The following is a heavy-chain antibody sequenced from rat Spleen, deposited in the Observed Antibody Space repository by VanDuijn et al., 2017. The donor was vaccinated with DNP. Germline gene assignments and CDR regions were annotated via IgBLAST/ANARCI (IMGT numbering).Heavy chain of an antibody. V-gene: IGHV5-58*01. CDR1: GFTFSSYW. D-gene: IGHD1-12*01. J-gene: IGHJ2*01. CDR3: ATHRGY. Sequence: EVQLVETGGGLVQPGRSLKLSCVASGFTFSSYWMYWIRQAPKKGLEWVATIVYDGSSSFYGDSVTGRFTVSRDNAKNTLYLQMDSLRSEDTATYYCATHRGYWGQGVMVTVSS. CDR2: IVYDGSSS.